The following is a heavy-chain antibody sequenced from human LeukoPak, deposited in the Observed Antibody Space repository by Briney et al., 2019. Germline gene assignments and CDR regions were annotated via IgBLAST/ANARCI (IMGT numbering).Heavy chain of an antibody. CDR3: ARALYYYDSSGLGAFDI. CDR2: INPNSGGT. Sequence: ASVKVSCKASGYTFTGYYMHWVRQAPGQGLEWMGWINPNSGGTNYAQKFQGRVTMTRDTSISTAYMELSRLRSDGTAVYYCARALYYYDSSGLGAFDIWGQGTMVTVSS. CDR1: GYTFTGYY. D-gene: IGHD3-22*01. J-gene: IGHJ3*02. V-gene: IGHV1-2*02.